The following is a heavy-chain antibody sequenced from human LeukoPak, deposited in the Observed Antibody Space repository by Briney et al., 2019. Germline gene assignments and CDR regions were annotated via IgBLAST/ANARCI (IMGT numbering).Heavy chain of an antibody. J-gene: IGHJ4*02. CDR1: GSTFTNYA. Sequence: ASVKVSCKASGSTFTNYALNWVRQAPGPGLGCMGWINTNTGNPTYAQGFIGRFVFSLDTSVSTAYLQISSLKAEDTAVYYCARDEGWFFDYWGQGTLVTVSS. CDR3: ARDEGWFFDY. CDR2: INTNTGNP. V-gene: IGHV7-4-1*02. D-gene: IGHD2-15*01.